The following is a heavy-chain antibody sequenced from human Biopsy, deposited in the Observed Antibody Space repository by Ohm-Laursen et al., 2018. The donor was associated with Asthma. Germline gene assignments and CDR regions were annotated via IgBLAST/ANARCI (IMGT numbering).Heavy chain of an antibody. CDR2: LFSNGTT. Sequence: TLSLTCAVSDASINSGGYSWDLSRQPPGKGLGVIGHLFSNGTTYYNPSLKSRVTISVDRSQRQFSLKVNSVTAADTAVYYCARMNTLIQAANYFSYAMDVWGQGTTVTVSS. D-gene: IGHD3-9*01. CDR3: ARMNTLIQAANYFSYAMDV. CDR1: DASINSGGYS. V-gene: IGHV4-30-2*01. J-gene: IGHJ6*02.